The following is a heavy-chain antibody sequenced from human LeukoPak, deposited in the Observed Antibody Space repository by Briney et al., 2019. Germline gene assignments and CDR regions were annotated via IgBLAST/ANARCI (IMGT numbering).Heavy chain of an antibody. CDR2: ISAYNGYT. CDR1: GYTFTSYG. V-gene: IGHV1-18*01. Sequence: ASVKVSCKASGYTFTSYGISWVRPAPGQGLEWMGWISAYNGYTNYAQKLQGRVTLTTDTSTSTAYMELRSLRSDDTAVYYCAREGVVVISTGSFDYWGQGTLVTVSS. J-gene: IGHJ4*02. D-gene: IGHD2-15*01. CDR3: AREGVVVISTGSFDY.